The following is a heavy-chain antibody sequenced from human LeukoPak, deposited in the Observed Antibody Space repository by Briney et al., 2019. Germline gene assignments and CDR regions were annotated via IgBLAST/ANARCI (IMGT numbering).Heavy chain of an antibody. J-gene: IGHJ4*02. V-gene: IGHV5-51*01. CDR3: ARSVTEYYDSSGYYF. Sequence: GESLKISCKGSGYRFTNYWIGWVRQVPGKDLEWMGIIYPGDSATRYSPSLQGQVTISADKSINTAYLQWSSLKASDTAMYYCARSVTEYYDSSGYYFWGQGTLVTVSS. CDR1: GYRFTNYW. CDR2: IYPGDSAT. D-gene: IGHD3-22*01.